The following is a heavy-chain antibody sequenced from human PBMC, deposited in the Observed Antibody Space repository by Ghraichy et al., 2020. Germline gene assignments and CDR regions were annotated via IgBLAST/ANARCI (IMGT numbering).Heavy chain of an antibody. V-gene: IGHV4-34*12. CDR1: GGSFSGYY. CDR3: ASRVTGKAATSHFYYMDV. Sequence: SETLSLTCAVSGGSFSGYYGSWIRQPPGKGLEWIGEIIHSGSTNYNPSLKSRLTISVDTSKKQFSLKLSSVTAADTAVYYCASRVTGKAATSHFYYMDVWGKGTTVTVSS. CDR2: IIHSGST. J-gene: IGHJ6*03. D-gene: IGHD2-21*02.